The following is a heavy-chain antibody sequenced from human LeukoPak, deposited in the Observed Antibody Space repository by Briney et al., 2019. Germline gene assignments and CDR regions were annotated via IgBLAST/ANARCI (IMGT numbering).Heavy chain of an antibody. CDR2: INHSGST. CDR3: ARGVTIFGVVIANNWFDP. V-gene: IGHV4-34*01. D-gene: IGHD3-3*01. CDR1: GGSFSGYY. Sequence: KSSETLSLTCAVYGGSFSGYYWSWIRQPPGKGLEWIGEINHSGSTNYNPSLKSRVTISVDTSKNQFSLELSSVTAADTAVYYCARGVTIFGVVIANNWFDPWGQGTLVTVSS. J-gene: IGHJ5*02.